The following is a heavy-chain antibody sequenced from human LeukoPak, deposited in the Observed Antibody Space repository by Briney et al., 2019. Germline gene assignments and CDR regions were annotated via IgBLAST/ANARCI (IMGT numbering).Heavy chain of an antibody. D-gene: IGHD2-2*01. CDR2: INHSGST. Sequence: SETLSLTCAVYGGSFSGYYWSWIRQPPGKGLEWIGEINHSGSTNYNPSLKSRVTISVDTSKNQFSLKLSSVTAADTAVYYCARGRRQYRPYSFDIWGQGTMVTVSS. CDR1: GGSFSGYY. J-gene: IGHJ3*02. CDR3: ARGRRQYRPYSFDI. V-gene: IGHV4-34*01.